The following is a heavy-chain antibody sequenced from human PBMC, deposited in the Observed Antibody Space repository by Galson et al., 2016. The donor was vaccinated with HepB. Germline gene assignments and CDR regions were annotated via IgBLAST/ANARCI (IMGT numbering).Heavy chain of an antibody. CDR1: GFTVTRSY. D-gene: IGHD1-26*01. V-gene: IGHV3-53*05. Sequence: SLRLSCAASGFTVTRSYMSWVRQAPGQGLEWVSVIYSGGATYYTDSVRGRFTISRDDSKNTLFLQMDSLRPKGTAAYYCARGLVGSTTAFDSWGQGTLVAVSS. CDR3: ARGLVGSTTAFDS. CDR2: IYSGGAT. J-gene: IGHJ4*02.